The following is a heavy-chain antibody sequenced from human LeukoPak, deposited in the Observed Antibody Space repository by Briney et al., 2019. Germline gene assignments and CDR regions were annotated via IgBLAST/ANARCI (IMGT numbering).Heavy chain of an antibody. CDR2: INPNIVGT. V-gene: IGHV1-2*02. Sequence: ASVKVSCKASVYTFTGYYMHWVRQAPGQGLEWMGWINPNIVGTIYATKCQGRVTMTTGTSISTAYMELSRLRSDDTAVYYCARGDIVATVADYWGQGTLVTVSS. J-gene: IGHJ4*02. D-gene: IGHD5-12*01. CDR3: ARGDIVATVADY. CDR1: VYTFTGYY.